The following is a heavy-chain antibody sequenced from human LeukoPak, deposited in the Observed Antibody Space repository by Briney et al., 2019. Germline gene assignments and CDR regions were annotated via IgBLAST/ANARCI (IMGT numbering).Heavy chain of an antibody. J-gene: IGHJ4*02. CDR2: ISAYNGNT. CDR1: GYTFTSYG. CDR3: ARGDRYDFWSGYNFDY. Sequence: ASVKVFCKASGYTFTSYGISWVRQAPGQGLEWMGWISAYNGNTNYAQKLQGRVTMTTDTSTSTAYMELRSLRSDDTAVYYCARGDRYDFWSGYNFDYWGQGTLVTVSS. V-gene: IGHV1-18*01. D-gene: IGHD3-3*01.